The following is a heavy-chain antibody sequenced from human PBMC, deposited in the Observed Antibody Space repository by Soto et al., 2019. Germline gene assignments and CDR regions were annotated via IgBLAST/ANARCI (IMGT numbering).Heavy chain of an antibody. CDR3: GRVAEEYYDFWSSLFRDRYYCYGMDV. CDR1: GGSISSYY. CDR2: IYTSGST. V-gene: IGHV4-4*07. Sequence: PSETLSLTCTVSGGSISSYYWSWIRQRAGQGLEWIGRIYTSGSTSYNPTLKSRVTMSVDTSKNQFSLKLSSVTAVDTAVYYCGRVAEEYYDFWSSLFRDRYYCYGMDVGGHGAKVTVSS. D-gene: IGHD3-3*01. J-gene: IGHJ6*02.